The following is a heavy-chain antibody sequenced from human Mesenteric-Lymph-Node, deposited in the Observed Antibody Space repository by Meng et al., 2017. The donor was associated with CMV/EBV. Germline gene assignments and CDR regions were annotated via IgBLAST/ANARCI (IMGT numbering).Heavy chain of an antibody. V-gene: IGHV3-21*01. CDR2: IRGTTPYM. CDR3: ARGIFAL. J-gene: IGHJ1*01. D-gene: IGHD3-3*01. CDR1: GFAFNSYG. Sequence: GESLKISCEASGFAFNSYGMIWVRPAPGKGLEWVSLIRGTTPYMFYADSVKGRFTMSRDNAKKSVYLQLNDLRAEDTAVYYCARGIFALWGQGPLVPFSS.